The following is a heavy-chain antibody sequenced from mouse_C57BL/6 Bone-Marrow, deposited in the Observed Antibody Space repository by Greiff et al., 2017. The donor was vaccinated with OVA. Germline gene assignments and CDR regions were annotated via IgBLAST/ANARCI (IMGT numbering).Heavy chain of an antibody. CDR1: GYTFTDYY. V-gene: IGHV1-76*01. J-gene: IGHJ2*01. Sequence: QVQLQQSGAELVRPGASVKLSCKASGYTFTDYYINWVKQRPGQGLEWIARIYPGSGNTYYNEKFKGKATLTAEKSSSTAYMQLSSLTSEDSAVYFCARGYYGSSHDYWGQGTTLTVSS. CDR3: ARGYYGSSHDY. CDR2: IYPGSGNT. D-gene: IGHD1-1*01.